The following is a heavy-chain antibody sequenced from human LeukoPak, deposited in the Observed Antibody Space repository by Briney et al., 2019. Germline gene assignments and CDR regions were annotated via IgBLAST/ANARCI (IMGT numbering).Heavy chain of an antibody. V-gene: IGHV4-4*07. Sequence: PSETLSLTCTVSDGSISSYYWSWIRQPAGKGLEWIGRIYTSGSTNYNPSLKSRATMSVDTSKNQFSLKLSSVTAADTAVYYCARVRGYYGSGSYYELDYWGQGTLVTVSS. D-gene: IGHD3-10*01. CDR3: ARVRGYYGSGSYYELDY. J-gene: IGHJ4*02. CDR2: IYTSGST. CDR1: DGSISSYY.